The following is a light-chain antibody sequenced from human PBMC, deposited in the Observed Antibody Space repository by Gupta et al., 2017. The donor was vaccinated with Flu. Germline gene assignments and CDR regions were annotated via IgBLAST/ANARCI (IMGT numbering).Light chain of an antibody. CDR3: QQYYTNSPLT. J-gene: IGKJ4*01. CDR2: AAS. CDR1: QGISNS. V-gene: IGKV1-8*01. Sequence: AIRMTQSPSSVSASTGDRVTITCRASQGISNSLAWYQQKPGQAPELLIDAASTLQSGVPSRFSGSGSGTDFTLTISWLQPEDFAIYYCQQYYTNSPLTFGGGTKVEMK.